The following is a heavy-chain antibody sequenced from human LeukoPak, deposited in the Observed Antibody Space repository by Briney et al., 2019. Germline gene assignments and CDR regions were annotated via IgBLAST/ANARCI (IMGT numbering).Heavy chain of an antibody. D-gene: IGHD2-2*01. CDR3: ARHLHGLVVPAAIDY. Sequence: PSETLSLTCTVSGGSIRSSYYYWGWIRQPPGKGLEWIGSIYDSGSTYYNPSLKSRVTISVDTSKNQFSLKLNSVTAADTAVYYCARHLHGLVVPAAIDYWGQGTLVTVSS. CDR1: GGSIRSSYYY. V-gene: IGHV4-39*01. CDR2: IYDSGST. J-gene: IGHJ4*02.